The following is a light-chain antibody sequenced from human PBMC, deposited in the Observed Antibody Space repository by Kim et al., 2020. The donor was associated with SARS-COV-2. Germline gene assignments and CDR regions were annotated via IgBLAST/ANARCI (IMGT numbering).Light chain of an antibody. Sequence: VALGQTGRITCQGESIRSYYATWYQQKPGQDPILVIYGKNNRPSGIPDRFSGSSSGNTASLTITGTQAGDEADYYCNSRDSNDNVVFGGGTQLTVL. J-gene: IGLJ2*01. CDR2: GKN. CDR1: SIRSYY. CDR3: NSRDSNDNVV. V-gene: IGLV3-19*01.